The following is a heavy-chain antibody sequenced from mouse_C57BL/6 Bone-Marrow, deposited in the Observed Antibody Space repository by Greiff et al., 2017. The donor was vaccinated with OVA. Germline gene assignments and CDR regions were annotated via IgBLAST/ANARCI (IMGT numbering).Heavy chain of an antibody. D-gene: IGHD1-1*01. CDR1: GYTFTSYG. CDR2: IYPGSGST. V-gene: IGHV1-55*01. J-gene: IGHJ2*01. CDR3: ARSLITTVVATNY. Sequence: VQLQQSGAELARPGASVKLSCKASGYTFTSYGISWVKQRTGQGLEWIGDIYPGSGSTNYNEKFKSKATLTVDTSSSTAYMQLSSLTSEDSAVYYCARSLITTVVATNYWGQGTTLTVSS.